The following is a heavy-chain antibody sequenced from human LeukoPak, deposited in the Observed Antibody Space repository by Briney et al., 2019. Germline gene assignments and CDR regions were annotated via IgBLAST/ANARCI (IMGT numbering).Heavy chain of an antibody. V-gene: IGHV1-69*04. J-gene: IGHJ6*02. CDR2: IIPILGIA. Sequence: SVKVSCKASGGTFSSYAISWVRQAPGQGLEWMGRIIPILGIANYAQKFQGRVTITADKSTSTAYTELSSLRSEDTAVYYCARVPPTTVTTYYYYYGMDVWGQGTTVTVSS. CDR1: GGTFSSYA. D-gene: IGHD4-17*01. CDR3: ARVPPTTVTTYYYYYGMDV.